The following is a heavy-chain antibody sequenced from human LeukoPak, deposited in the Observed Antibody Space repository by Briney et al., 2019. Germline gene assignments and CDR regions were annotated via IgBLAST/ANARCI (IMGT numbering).Heavy chain of an antibody. J-gene: IGHJ6*02. CDR1: GFTFSSYA. D-gene: IGHD1-26*01. CDR3: VKDRGGSPFYGMDV. V-gene: IGHV3-23*01. Sequence: GGSLRLSCAGSGFTFSSYAMSWVRQAPGKGLEWVSTISGSGGAGTYYADSVKGRSTVSRDNSRNTLYLPMNSLRAEDSAVYYCVKDRGGSPFYGMDVWGQGTTVTVSS. CDR2: ISGSGGAGT.